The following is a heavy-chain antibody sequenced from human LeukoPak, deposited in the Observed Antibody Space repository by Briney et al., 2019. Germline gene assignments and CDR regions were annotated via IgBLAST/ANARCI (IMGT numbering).Heavy chain of an antibody. J-gene: IGHJ5*02. CDR2: IIPIFGTP. D-gene: IGHD5-24*01. CDR3: ARGLKSHVVLNGYDL. Sequence: ASVKVSCKASGDTFSTYAFSWVRQPPGQGLDWMGGIIPIFGTPHYAQKFQGRLTITTDESATTAFMELTSLTSEDTAVYHCARGLKSHVVLNGYDLWGQGTLVTVSS. V-gene: IGHV1-69*05. CDR1: GDTFSTYA.